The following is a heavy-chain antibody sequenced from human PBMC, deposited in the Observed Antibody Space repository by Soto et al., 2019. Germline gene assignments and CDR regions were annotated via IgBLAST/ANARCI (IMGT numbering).Heavy chain of an antibody. J-gene: IGHJ3*02. V-gene: IGHV3-43*01. CDR3: AKDMGLSDAFDI. Sequence: EVQLVESGGVVVQPGGSLRLSCAASGFTFDDYTMHWVRQAPGKGLEWVSLISWDGGSTYYADSVKGRFTISRDNSKNSLYLQMNSLRTEDTALYYCAKDMGLSDAFDIWGQGTMVTVSS. CDR2: ISWDGGST. CDR1: GFTFDDYT.